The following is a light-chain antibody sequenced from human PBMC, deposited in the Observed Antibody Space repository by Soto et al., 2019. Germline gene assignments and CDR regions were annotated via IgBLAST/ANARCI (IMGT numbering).Light chain of an antibody. Sequence: QSALTQPPSASGSPGQSVTISCTGTSSDVGGYNYVSWYQQHPGKAPKLIIYDVTKRPSGVPDRFSGSKSGNTASLTVSGLQAEDEADYYCQSYDSSLSGIVFGTGTQLTVL. CDR1: SSDVGGYNY. CDR3: QSYDSSLSGIV. J-gene: IGLJ1*01. CDR2: DVT. V-gene: IGLV2-8*01.